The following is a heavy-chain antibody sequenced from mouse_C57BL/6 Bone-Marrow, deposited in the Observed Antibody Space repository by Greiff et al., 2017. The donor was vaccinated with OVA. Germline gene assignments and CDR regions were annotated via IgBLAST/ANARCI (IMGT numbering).Heavy chain of an antibody. J-gene: IGHJ1*03. CDR3: ARGRITTVVATRYFDV. V-gene: IGHV3-1*01. CDR2: ISYSGST. D-gene: IGHD1-1*01. CDR1: GYSITSGYD. Sequence: EVQLVESGPGMVKPSQSLSLTCTVTGYSITSGYDWHWIRHFPGNKLEWMGYISYSGSTNYNPSLKSRISITHDTSKNHFFLKLNSVTTEDTATYYCARGRITTVVATRYFDVWGTGTTVTVSS.